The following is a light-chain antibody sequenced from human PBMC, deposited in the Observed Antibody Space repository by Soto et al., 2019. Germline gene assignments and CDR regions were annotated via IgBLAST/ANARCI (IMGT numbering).Light chain of an antibody. Sequence: DIQMTQSPSSLSASVGDRVTITCRASQSISSYLIWYQQKPGKAPKLLLYAASSLTSGVPARFSGGGSGTDFTLTISSLYLEDFALYSCQQYDNSPCTFGQGTKVDIK. CDR1: QSISSY. CDR3: QQYDNSPCT. J-gene: IGKJ2*02. V-gene: IGKV1-39*01. CDR2: AAS.